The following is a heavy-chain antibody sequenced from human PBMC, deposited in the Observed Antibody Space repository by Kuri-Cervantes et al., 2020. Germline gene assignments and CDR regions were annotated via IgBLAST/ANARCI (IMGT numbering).Heavy chain of an antibody. CDR1: GFTFSSYS. CDR2: ISSSSSYI. Sequence: GGSLRLSCAASGFTFSSYSMNWVRQAPGKGLEWVSSISSSSSYIYYADSVKGRFTISRDNANNSLCLQMNSLRAEDTAVYYCARRRAGHQFDYWGQGTLVTVSS. V-gene: IGHV3-21*01. D-gene: IGHD2-2*01. CDR3: ARRRAGHQFDY. J-gene: IGHJ4*02.